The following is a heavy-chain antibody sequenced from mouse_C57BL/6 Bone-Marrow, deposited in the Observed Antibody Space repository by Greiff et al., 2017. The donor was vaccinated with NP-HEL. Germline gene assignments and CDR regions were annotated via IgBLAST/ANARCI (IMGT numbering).Heavy chain of an antibody. CDR1: GYTFTSYD. V-gene: IGHV1-85*01. CDR2: IYPRDGST. D-gene: IGHD2-4*01. CDR3: ERGRYDYEFAY. J-gene: IGHJ3*01. Sequence: VKLVESGPELVKPGASVKLSCKASGYTFTSYDINWVKQRPGQGLEWIGWIYPRDGSTKYNEKFKGKATLTVDTSSSTAYMELHSLTSEDSAVYVCERGRYDYEFAYWDQGKGVTVSA.